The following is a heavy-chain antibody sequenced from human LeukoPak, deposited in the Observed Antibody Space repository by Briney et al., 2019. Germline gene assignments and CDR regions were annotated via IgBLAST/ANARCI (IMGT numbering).Heavy chain of an antibody. CDR2: IIPIFGTA. CDR3: ARQGLEYSSTVAGPNWFDP. D-gene: IGHD6-6*01. Sequence: SVKVSCKASGGTFSSYAISWVRQAPGQGLEWMGGIIPIFGTANYAQRFQGRVTITTDESTSTAYMELSSLRSEDTAVYYCARQGLEYSSTVAGPNWFDPWGQGTLVTVSS. J-gene: IGHJ5*02. CDR1: GGTFSSYA. V-gene: IGHV1-69*05.